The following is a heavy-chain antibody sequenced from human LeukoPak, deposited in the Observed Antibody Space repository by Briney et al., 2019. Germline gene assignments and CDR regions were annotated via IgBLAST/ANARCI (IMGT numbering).Heavy chain of an antibody. CDR3: ARDTVTAIGYAFDI. V-gene: IGHV4-31*03. J-gene: IGHJ3*02. CDR2: IYYSGST. Sequence: SQTLSLTCTVSGGSISSGGYYWGWIRQHPGKGLEWIGYIYYSGSTYYNPSLKSRVTISVDTSKNQFSLKLSSVTAADTAVYYCARDTVTAIGYAFDIWGQGTMVTVSS. D-gene: IGHD2-21*02. CDR1: GGSISSGGYY.